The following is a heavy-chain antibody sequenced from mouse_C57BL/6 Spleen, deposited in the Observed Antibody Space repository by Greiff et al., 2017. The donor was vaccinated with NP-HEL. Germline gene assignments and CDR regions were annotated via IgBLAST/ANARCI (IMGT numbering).Heavy chain of an antibody. V-gene: IGHV1-59*01. CDR1: VYTFTSYW. Sequence: QVQLQQPGAELVRPGTSVELSCKASVYTFTSYWMHWVKQRPGQGLEWIGVIDPSDSYTNYNQKFKGKATLTVDTSSSTAYMQLSSLTSEDSAVYYCASSDLRYCYSDGWSTGTPAIVSS. CDR2: IDPSDSYT. J-gene: IGHJ1*02. CDR3: ASSDLRYCYSDG.